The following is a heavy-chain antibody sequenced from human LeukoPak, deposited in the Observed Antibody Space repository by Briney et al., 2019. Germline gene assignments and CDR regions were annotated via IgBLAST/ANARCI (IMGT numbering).Heavy chain of an antibody. V-gene: IGHV4-4*03. CDR3: AKHGSRYFDS. D-gene: IGHD2-15*01. Sequence: PPETLSLTCAVSGGSISTNTWWSWVRQPPGKGLEWIGQTSHDGNADYTPSLKSRVTISVDKSKNQLSLKLNSVTAADSAVHYCAKHGSRYFDSWGQGTLVTVSS. CDR2: TSHDGNA. CDR1: GGSISTNTW. J-gene: IGHJ4*02.